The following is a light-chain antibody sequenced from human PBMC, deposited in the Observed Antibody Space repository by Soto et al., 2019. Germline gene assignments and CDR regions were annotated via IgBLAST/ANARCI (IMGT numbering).Light chain of an antibody. Sequence: EMVMTQSPAILSVAPGESATPSRRASQSVNSNYLAWYQQHPGQPPRLLIYGISTRATGIPARFSGSGSGTEFSLTISSLQSEDFAVYYCQQYSKWPITFGQGTRLEIK. CDR1: QSVNSN. CDR2: GIS. J-gene: IGKJ5*01. V-gene: IGKV3-15*01. CDR3: QQYSKWPIT.